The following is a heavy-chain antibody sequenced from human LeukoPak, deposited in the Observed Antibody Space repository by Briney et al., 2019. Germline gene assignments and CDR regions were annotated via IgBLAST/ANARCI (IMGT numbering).Heavy chain of an antibody. J-gene: IGHJ4*02. CDR1: GFTFDDYA. CDR2: ISWNSGSI. CDR3: ASLSLDSSGHDC. V-gene: IGHV3-9*01. D-gene: IGHD6-19*01. Sequence: GRSLRLSCAASGFTFDDYAMHWVRQAPGKGLEWVSGISWNSGSIGYADSVKGRFTISRDNAKNSLYLQMNSLRSEDTAVYFCASLSLDSSGHDCWGQGTLVTVSS.